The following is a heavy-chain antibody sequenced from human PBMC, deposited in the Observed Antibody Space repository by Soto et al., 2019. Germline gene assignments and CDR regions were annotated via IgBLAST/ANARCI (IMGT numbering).Heavy chain of an antibody. CDR1: GYTFTSYY. V-gene: IGHV1-46*03. D-gene: IGHD3-10*01. CDR2: INPSGGST. J-gene: IGHJ4*02. Sequence: ASVKVSCKASGYTFTSYYMHWVRQAPGQGLEWMGIINPSGGSTSYAQKFQGRVTMTRDTSTSTVYMELSSLRSEDTAVYYWARTLETGGFGELFSYYFDYWGQGTLVTVSS. CDR3: ARTLETGGFGELFSYYFDY.